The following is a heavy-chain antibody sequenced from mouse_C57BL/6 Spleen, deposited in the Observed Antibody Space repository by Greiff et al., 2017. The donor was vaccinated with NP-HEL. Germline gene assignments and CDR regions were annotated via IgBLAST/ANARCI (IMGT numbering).Heavy chain of an antibody. Sequence: EVKSVESGGGLVKPGGSLKLSCAASGFTFSSYAMSWVRQTPEKRLEWVATISDGGSYTYYPDNVKGRFTISRDNAKNNLYLQMSHLKSEDTAMYYCARDYYGSPYYFDYWGQGTTLTVSS. CDR2: ISDGGSYT. CDR3: ARDYYGSPYYFDY. V-gene: IGHV5-4*03. J-gene: IGHJ2*01. CDR1: GFTFSSYA. D-gene: IGHD1-1*01.